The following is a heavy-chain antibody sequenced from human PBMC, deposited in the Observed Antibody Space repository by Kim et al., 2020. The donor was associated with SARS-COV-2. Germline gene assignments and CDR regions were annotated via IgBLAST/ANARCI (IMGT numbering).Heavy chain of an antibody. J-gene: IGHJ4*02. CDR1: GFTFSSYA. V-gene: IGHV3-30-3*01. CDR3: ARASGDSTMIVVVTYFDY. D-gene: IGHD3-22*01. CDR2: ISYDGSNK. Sequence: GGSLRLSCAASGFTFSSYAMHWVRQAPGKGLEWVAVISYDGSNKYYADSVKGRFTISRDNSKNTLYLQMNSLRAEDTAVYYCARASGDSTMIVVVTYFDYWGQGTLVTVSS.